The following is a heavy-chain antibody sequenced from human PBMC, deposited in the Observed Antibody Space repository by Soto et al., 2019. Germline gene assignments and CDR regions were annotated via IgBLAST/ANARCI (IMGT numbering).Heavy chain of an antibody. Sequence: QVQLVESGGGVVQPGRSLRLSCAASGFTFSSYAMHWVRQAPGKGLEWVAVISYDGSNKYYADSVKGRFTISRDNSTTTLYLQMNSLRAEDTAVYYCAREDGDYVLSPLFDPWGQGTLVTVSS. CDR3: AREDGDYVLSPLFDP. CDR2: ISYDGSNK. D-gene: IGHD4-17*01. CDR1: GFTFSSYA. J-gene: IGHJ5*02. V-gene: IGHV3-30-3*01.